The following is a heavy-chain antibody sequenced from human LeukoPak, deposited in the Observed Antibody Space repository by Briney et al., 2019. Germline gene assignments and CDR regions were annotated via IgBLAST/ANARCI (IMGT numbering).Heavy chain of an antibody. Sequence: PSETLSLTCAVSGASISSSNWWSWVRQPPGKGLEWIGKIHHSGSTNYNPSLKSRVTISVDKSKNQFSLKMTSVTAADTAVYYCAKVSRSDVWWLRGAFDYWGQGTLVTVSS. D-gene: IGHD5-12*01. CDR2: IHHSGST. CDR1: GASISSSNW. CDR3: AKVSRSDVWWLRGAFDY. J-gene: IGHJ4*02. V-gene: IGHV4-4*02.